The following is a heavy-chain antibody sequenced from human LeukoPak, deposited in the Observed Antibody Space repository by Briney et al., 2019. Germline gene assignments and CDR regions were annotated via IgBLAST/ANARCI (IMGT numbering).Heavy chain of an antibody. J-gene: IGHJ4*02. CDR2: INPNSGGT. CDR3: AKYSGYGRNSYFDY. CDR1: GYTFTGYY. V-gene: IGHV1-2*02. Sequence: ASVKVSCKASGYTFTGYYMHWVRQAPGQGLAGMGWINPNSGGTNYAQKFQGRVTMTRDTSISTAYMELSRLRSDDTAVYYCAKYSGYGRNSYFDYWGQGTLVTVSS. D-gene: IGHD5-12*01.